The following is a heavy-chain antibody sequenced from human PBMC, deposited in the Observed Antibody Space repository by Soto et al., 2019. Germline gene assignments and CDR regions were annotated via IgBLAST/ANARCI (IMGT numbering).Heavy chain of an antibody. V-gene: IGHV1-58*01. J-gene: IGHJ4*02. CDR1: GFTFTSSA. CDR3: AARGTADVYIVATISGYYFDY. CDR2: IVVGSGNT. D-gene: IGHD5-12*01. Sequence: SVKVSCKASGFTFTSSAVQWARQARGQRLEWIGWIVVGSGNTNYAQKFQERVTITRDMSTSTAYMELSSLRSEDTAVYYCAARGTADVYIVATISGYYFDYCGQGTLDIVSS.